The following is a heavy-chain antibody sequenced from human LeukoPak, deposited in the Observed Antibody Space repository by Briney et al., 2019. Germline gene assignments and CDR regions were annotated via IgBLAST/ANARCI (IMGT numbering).Heavy chain of an antibody. D-gene: IGHD3-10*02. CDR1: GFTFSSYA. CDR2: ISYDGSNK. Sequence: GGSLRLSCAASGFTFSSYAMHWVRQAPGKGLEWVAVISYDGSNKYYADSVKGRFTISRDNSRNTLYLQMNSLRAEDTAVYYCAHGTMYQLDSWGQGTLVTVSS. CDR3: AHGTMYQLDS. V-gene: IGHV3-30*04. J-gene: IGHJ4*02.